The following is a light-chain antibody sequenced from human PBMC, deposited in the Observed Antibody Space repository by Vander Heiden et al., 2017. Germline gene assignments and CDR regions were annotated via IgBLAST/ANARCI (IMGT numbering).Light chain of an antibody. CDR3: KQHTHLGT. Sequence: DVVLTQSPLSLPVTLGQPASISCRPSQSLVHNNGNTYLNWFHQRPGQSPRRLIYKVSNREYGVPDRFSGSGSGTDFTLKISKVEAEDVGVYYCKQHTHLGTFGQGTRLEIK. V-gene: IGKV2-30*02. CDR1: QSLVHNNGNTY. CDR2: KVS. J-gene: IGKJ2*01.